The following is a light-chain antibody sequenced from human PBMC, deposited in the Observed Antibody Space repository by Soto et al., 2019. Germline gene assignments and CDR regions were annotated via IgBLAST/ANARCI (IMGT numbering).Light chain of an antibody. CDR1: QSVSSSY. CDR3: QQYGSSPWT. CDR2: GAS. V-gene: IGKV3-20*01. Sequence: EIVLTQSPGTLSLSPGARATLSCRASQSVSSSYLAWYQQKPGQAPRLLIYGASSRATGIPARFSAGGSGTDVTLTISRLEPEEVAVDYCQQYGSSPWTVGQGTKVDIK. J-gene: IGKJ1*01.